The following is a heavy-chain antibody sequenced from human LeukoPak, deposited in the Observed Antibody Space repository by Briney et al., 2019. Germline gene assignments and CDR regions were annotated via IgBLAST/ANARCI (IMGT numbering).Heavy chain of an antibody. CDR1: GYTFTGYY. D-gene: IGHD5-24*01. J-gene: IGHJ4*02. CDR3: ARGSWLEMYYFDY. Sequence: EASVKVSCKASGYTFTGYYMHWVRQAPGQGLEWMGWINPNSGGTSYAQKFQGRVTMTRDTSISTAYMELSRLRSDDTAVYYCARGSWLEMYYFDYWGQGTLVTASS. V-gene: IGHV1-2*02. CDR2: INPNSGGT.